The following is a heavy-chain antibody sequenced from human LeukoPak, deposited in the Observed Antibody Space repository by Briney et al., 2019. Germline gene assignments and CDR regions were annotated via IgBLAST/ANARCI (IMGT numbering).Heavy chain of an antibody. CDR1: GFNFNDYA. Sequence: PGGSLRLSCAASGFNFNDYAMHWVRQAPGKGLEWVSGISWNSGTVAYADSVKGRFTISRDNSKKSLYLQMNSLRAEDMALYYCAKASADWYFDRWGRGTLVTVSS. CDR2: ISWNSGTV. J-gene: IGHJ2*01. D-gene: IGHD2-2*01. V-gene: IGHV3-9*03. CDR3: AKASADWYFDR.